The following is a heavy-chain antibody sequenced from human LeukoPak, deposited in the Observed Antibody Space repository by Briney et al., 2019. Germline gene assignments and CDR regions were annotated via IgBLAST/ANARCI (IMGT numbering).Heavy chain of an antibody. CDR3: ARESLAYYYYYYGMDV. CDR1: GYTFTSYG. J-gene: IGHJ6*02. V-gene: IGHV1-18*04. CDR2: IRGYNGDT. Sequence: ASVKVSCKASGYTFTSYGISWVRQAPGQGLEWMGWIRGYNGDTNYAQKLQGRVTMTTDTSTSTAYMELRSLRSDDTAVYYCARESLAYYYYYYGMDVWGQGTTVTVSS.